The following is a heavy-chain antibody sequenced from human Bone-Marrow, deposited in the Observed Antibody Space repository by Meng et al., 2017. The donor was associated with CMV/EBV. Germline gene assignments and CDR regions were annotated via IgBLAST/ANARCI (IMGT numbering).Heavy chain of an antibody. CDR2: INHSGST. CDR3: SRGSGIAVRRLPFQPYYFDY. J-gene: IGHJ4*02. CDR1: GGTFSGYY. V-gene: IGHV4-34*01. Sequence: GSLRLSCAVSGGTFSGYYWSWIRQPPGKGLEWIGEINHSGSTNYNPSLKSRVTISVETSKNHFPLKLSSVTAADTAVYYCSRGSGIAVRRLPFQPYYFDYWGQGTLVTVSS. D-gene: IGHD6-6*01.